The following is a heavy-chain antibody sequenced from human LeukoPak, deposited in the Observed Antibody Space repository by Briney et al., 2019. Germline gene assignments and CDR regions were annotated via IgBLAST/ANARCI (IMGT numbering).Heavy chain of an antibody. CDR1: GDSISSSNSY. CDR3: ARDWRVVPAATVDDYYYYMDV. V-gene: IGHV4-39*02. J-gene: IGHJ6*03. D-gene: IGHD2-2*01. Sequence: SETLSLTCTVSGDSISSSNSYWGWIRQPPGKGLEWIGSIYYSGNTYYNASLKSRVTISVDTSKNQFSLKLTSVTAADTAVYYCARDWRVVPAATVDDYYYYMDVWGKGTTVTVSS. CDR2: IYYSGNT.